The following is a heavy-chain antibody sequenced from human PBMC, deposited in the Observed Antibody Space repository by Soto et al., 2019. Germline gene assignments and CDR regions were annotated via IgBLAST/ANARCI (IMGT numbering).Heavy chain of an antibody. V-gene: IGHV1-8*01. D-gene: IGHD3-3*01. Sequence: QVQLVQSGAEVKKPGASVKVSCKASGYTFTSYDINWVRQATGQGLEWMGWMNPNSGNTGYAQKFQGRVTMTRNTSISTAYMELSSLRSEDTAVYYCARGHSGDFWSGYYLYWYFDLWGRGTLVTVPS. CDR3: ARGHSGDFWSGYYLYWYFDL. CDR2: MNPNSGNT. CDR1: GYTFTSYD. J-gene: IGHJ2*01.